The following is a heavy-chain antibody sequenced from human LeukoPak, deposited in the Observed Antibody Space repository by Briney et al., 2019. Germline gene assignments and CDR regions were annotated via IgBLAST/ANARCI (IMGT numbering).Heavy chain of an antibody. D-gene: IGHD2-8*01. J-gene: IGHJ6*03. CDR2: ISAYNGNT. Sequence: GASVKVSCKASGYTFTSYGISWVRQAPGQGLEWMGWISAYNGNTNYAQKLQGRVTMTTDASTSTAYMEPRSLRSDDTAVYYCAIVNAVQDHCYYYMDVWGKGTTVTVSS. V-gene: IGHV1-18*01. CDR3: AIVNAVQDHCYYYMDV. CDR1: GYTFTSYG.